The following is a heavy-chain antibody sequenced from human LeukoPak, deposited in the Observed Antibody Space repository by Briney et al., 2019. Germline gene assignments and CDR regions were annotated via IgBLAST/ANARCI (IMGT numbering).Heavy chain of an antibody. D-gene: IGHD3-10*01. CDR3: GIIMDTDY. V-gene: IGHV4-4*07. Sequence: KASETLSLTCTVSGGSISSYYWSWLRQPAGQGLEWVGRIYTSGSTNYNPSLKSRVTMSVGTSKNQFSLKLSSVTAADTAVYYCGIIMDTDYWGQGTLVTVSS. J-gene: IGHJ4*02. CDR1: GGSISSYY. CDR2: IYTSGST.